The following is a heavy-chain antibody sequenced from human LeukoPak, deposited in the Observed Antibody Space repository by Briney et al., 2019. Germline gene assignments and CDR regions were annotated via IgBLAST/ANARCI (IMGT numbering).Heavy chain of an antibody. D-gene: IGHD6-19*01. Sequence: GGSLRLSCAASGFTFSSYSMNWVRQAPGKGLEWVSSISSGSTYIYYADSVRGRFTISRDNAKNSVYLQMNSLRAEDTAVYSCAADYDGAVAGTGSLDYWGQGSLVTVSS. CDR1: GFTFSSYS. CDR3: AADYDGAVAGTGSLDY. J-gene: IGHJ4*02. V-gene: IGHV3-21*01. CDR2: ISSGSTYI.